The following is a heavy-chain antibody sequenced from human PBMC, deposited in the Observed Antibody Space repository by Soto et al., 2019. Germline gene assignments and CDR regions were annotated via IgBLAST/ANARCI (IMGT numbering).Heavy chain of an antibody. CDR2: VNPDSGGI. J-gene: IGHJ3*02. CDR3: AGLDSGAYYDGALDI. Sequence: GASVKVSCKASGYTFTNHYIHWVRQAPGQGLEWMGWVNPDSGGIKYAQKYQGRVTMTRDTSITTAYMELSRLRSDDTAVYYCAGLDSGAYYDGALDIWGQGTTVTVS. V-gene: IGHV1-2*02. D-gene: IGHD3-22*01. CDR1: GYTFTNHY.